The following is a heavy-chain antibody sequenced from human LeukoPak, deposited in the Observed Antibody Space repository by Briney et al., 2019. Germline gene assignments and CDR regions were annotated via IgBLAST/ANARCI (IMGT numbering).Heavy chain of an antibody. CDR2: IYPGDSDT. J-gene: IGHJ4*02. CDR3: VRRHCTTTDCYGGDFDY. Sequence: GESLKISCKGSGYSFTSYWIGWVRQMPGKGLEWMGIIYPGDSDTRYSPSFQGQVTISADKSVNTAYLQWSSLRASDTAVYYCVRRHCTTTDCYGGDFDYWGQGTLVAVSS. CDR1: GYSFTSYW. V-gene: IGHV5-51*01. D-gene: IGHD2-2*01.